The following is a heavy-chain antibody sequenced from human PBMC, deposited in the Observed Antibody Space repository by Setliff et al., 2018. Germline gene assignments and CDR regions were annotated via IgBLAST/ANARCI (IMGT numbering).Heavy chain of an antibody. CDR1: GFTFSSYA. V-gene: IGHV3-23*01. J-gene: IGHJ4*02. D-gene: IGHD3-10*01. CDR3: VTSTIIIYYFDF. Sequence: PGGSLRLSCAASGFTFSSYAMSWVRQAPGKGREWVSSTTGSGGDRDYADSVKGRFTISRDNSKNTLYLQMNSLRAEDTAVYYCVTSTIIIYYFDFWGQGTPVTVSS. CDR2: TTGSGGDR.